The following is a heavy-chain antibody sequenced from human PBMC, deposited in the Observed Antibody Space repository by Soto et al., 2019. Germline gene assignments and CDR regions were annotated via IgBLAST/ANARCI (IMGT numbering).Heavy chain of an antibody. CDR3: ARGPTDYYDNSGNYFLDY. D-gene: IGHD3-22*01. Sequence: QVQLVQSGAEVNKPGASVKVSCKASGYTFTTYGMRWVRQAPGXGLDWMGWISTYNGNTKYAERLQGRVTMTTDTTTSTAYMELRSLRSDDTAVYYCARGPTDYYDNSGNYFLDYWGQGTLVTVSS. CDR1: GYTFTTYG. V-gene: IGHV1-18*01. CDR2: ISTYNGNT. J-gene: IGHJ4*02.